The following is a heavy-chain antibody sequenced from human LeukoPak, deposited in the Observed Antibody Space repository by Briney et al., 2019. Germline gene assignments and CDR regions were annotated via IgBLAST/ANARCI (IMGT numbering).Heavy chain of an antibody. CDR3: ARDHYDILTGRTVDY. CDR1: GFTFSSYW. J-gene: IGHJ4*02. CDR2: INSDGSST. V-gene: IGHV3-74*01. Sequence: GGSLRLSCAASGFTFSSYWMHWVRQAPGKGLVWVSRINSDGSSTSYADSVKGRFTISRDNAKNTLYLQMNSLRAEDTAVYYCARDHYDILTGRTVDYWGQGTLLTVSS. D-gene: IGHD3-9*01.